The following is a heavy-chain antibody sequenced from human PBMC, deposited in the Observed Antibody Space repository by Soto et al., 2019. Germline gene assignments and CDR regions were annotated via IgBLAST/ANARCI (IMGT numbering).Heavy chain of an antibody. Sequence: QITLNESGPTVVRPTETLTLTCRFSGFSLTTSGVGVGWIRQSPGKAPEWLALIYWDDDKRYSASLKSRLTITKDTSKSQVVLTVCDLDATDRSTYYCAHRVLRTVLGLVTTTPIYFDFWGQGTPVAVSS. CDR2: IYWDDDK. V-gene: IGHV2-5*02. D-gene: IGHD3-3*01. J-gene: IGHJ4*02. CDR3: AHRVLRTVLGLVTTTPIYFDF. CDR1: GFSLTTSGVG.